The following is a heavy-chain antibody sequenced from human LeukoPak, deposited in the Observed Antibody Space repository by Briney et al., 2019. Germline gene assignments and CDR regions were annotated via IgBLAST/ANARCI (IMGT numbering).Heavy chain of an antibody. Sequence: GGSLRLSCAASGFTFSSYAMHWVRQAPGKGLEWVAVISYDGSNKYYADSVKGRFTISRDNSKNTLYLQMNSLRAEDTAVYYCARDENSSGNYWGQGTLVTVSS. CDR1: GFTFSSYA. CDR3: ARDENSSGNY. J-gene: IGHJ4*02. V-gene: IGHV3-30-3*01. D-gene: IGHD6-19*01. CDR2: ISYDGSNK.